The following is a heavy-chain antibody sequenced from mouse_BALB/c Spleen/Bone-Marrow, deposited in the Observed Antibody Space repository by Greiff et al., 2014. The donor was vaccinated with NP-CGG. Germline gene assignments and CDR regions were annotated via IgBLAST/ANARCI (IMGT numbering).Heavy chain of an antibody. Sequence: VQLQQSGAELVKPGASVKLSCTPSGFNIKDTHMHWVKQRPEQGLEWIGRIDPANGNTKYDPNFQGKATLTADTSSNTAYLQLSSLTSEDTAVYYCARDYANTAWFASWGQGTLVTVS. CDR2: IDPANGNT. D-gene: IGHD1-1*01. CDR1: GFNIKDTH. V-gene: IGHV14-3*02. CDR3: ARDYANTAWFAS. J-gene: IGHJ3*01.